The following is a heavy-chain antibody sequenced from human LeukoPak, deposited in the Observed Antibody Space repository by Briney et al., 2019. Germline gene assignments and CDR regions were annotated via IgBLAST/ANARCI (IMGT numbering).Heavy chain of an antibody. Sequence: ASVKVSCKASGYTFTAYYMHWVRQAPGQGGEWMGWINPNSGGTNYAQRFQGRVTLTTDTSISTAYMELSRLRSDDTAVYYCARGRVGANNWFDPWGQGSLVTVSS. CDR2: INPNSGGT. D-gene: IGHD1-26*01. CDR1: GYTFTAYY. J-gene: IGHJ5*02. V-gene: IGHV1-2*02. CDR3: ARGRVGANNWFDP.